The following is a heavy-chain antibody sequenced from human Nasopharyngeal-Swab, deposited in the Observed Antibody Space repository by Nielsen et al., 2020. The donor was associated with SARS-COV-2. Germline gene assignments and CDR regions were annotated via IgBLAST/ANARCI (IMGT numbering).Heavy chain of an antibody. CDR3: ARDASGWYIDY. V-gene: IGHV3-30-3*01. J-gene: IGHJ4*02. D-gene: IGHD6-19*01. CDR1: GFTFSSYA. Sequence: GESLKIPCAASGFTFSSYAMHWVRQAPGKGLEWVAVISYDGSNKYYADSVKGRFTISRDNSKNTLYLQMNSLRAEDTAVYYCARDASGWYIDYWGQGTLVTVSS. CDR2: ISYDGSNK.